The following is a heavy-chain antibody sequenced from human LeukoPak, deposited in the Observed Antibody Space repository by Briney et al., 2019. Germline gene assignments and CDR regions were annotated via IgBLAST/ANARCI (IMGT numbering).Heavy chain of an antibody. Sequence: PGGSLRLSCAVSGFNFRSYGMHWVRQAPGKGLEWVANIKQDGSEKYYVDSVKGRSTISRDNAKNSLYLQMNSLRAEDTAVYYCARLVRYFGRYAPSYYFDYWGQGTLVTVSS. V-gene: IGHV3-7*01. J-gene: IGHJ4*02. CDR2: IKQDGSEK. D-gene: IGHD3-9*01. CDR3: ARLVRYFGRYAPSYYFDY. CDR1: GFNFRSYG.